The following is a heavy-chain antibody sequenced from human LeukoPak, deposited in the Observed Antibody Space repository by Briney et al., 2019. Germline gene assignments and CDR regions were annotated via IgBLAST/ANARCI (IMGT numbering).Heavy chain of an antibody. J-gene: IGHJ4*02. Sequence: NPSETLSLTCTVSGGSISSYYWSWIRRPPGKGLEWIGYIYYSGSTNYNPSLKSRVTISVDTSKNQFSLKLSSVTAADTAVYYCARVPSGGSYYFDYWGQGTLVTVSS. D-gene: IGHD1-26*01. V-gene: IGHV4-59*01. CDR3: ARVPSGGSYYFDY. CDR2: IYYSGST. CDR1: GGSISSYY.